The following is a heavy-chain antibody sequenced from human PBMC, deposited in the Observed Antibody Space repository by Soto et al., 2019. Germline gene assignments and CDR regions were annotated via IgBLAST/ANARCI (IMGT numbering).Heavy chain of an antibody. CDR1: GYSFTSFW. CDR2: IYPADSDT. D-gene: IGHD3-10*01. CDR3: ARQRRLSVPAY. J-gene: IGHJ4*02. V-gene: IGHV5-51*01. Sequence: PGESLKISCKGFGYSFTSFWIGWVRQMPGKGLEWMGIIYPADSDTRYSPSFQGQVTISADKSINTAYLQWSSLKASDTAMYYCARQRRLSVPAYWGQGTLVTVSS.